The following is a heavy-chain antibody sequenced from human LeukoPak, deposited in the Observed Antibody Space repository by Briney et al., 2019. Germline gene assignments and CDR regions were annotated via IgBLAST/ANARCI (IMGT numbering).Heavy chain of an antibody. CDR2: IYYSGST. CDR1: GGSFSSYY. J-gene: IGHJ4*02. CDR3: ARQVTVTTSFDY. Sequence: TSETLSLTCAVYGGSFSSYYWSWIRQPPGKGLEWIGYIYYSGSTNYNPSLKSRVTISVDTSKNQFSLKLSSVTAADTAVYYCARQVTVTTSFDYWGQGTLVTVSS. D-gene: IGHD4-17*01. V-gene: IGHV4-59*08.